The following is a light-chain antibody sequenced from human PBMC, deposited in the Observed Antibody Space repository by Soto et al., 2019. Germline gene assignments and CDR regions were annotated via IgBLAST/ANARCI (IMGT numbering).Light chain of an antibody. CDR1: STDVGGYDY. CDR2: EVS. J-gene: IGLJ2*01. Sequence: QSVLTQPASVSGSPGQSITISCTGTSTDVGGYDYVSWYQQHPGKAPKLMISEVSNRPPGVSNRFSGSKSGNTASLTISGLQAEDEADYYCSSYTSSSTVVFGGGTKLTVL. CDR3: SSYTSSSTVV. V-gene: IGLV2-14*01.